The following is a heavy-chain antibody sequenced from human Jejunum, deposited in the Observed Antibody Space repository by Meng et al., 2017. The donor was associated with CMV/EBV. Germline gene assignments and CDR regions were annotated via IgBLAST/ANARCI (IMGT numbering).Heavy chain of an antibody. Sequence: EVQLVYSGVGLVKPGGSLRLSCIGSGFTFSSYNMNWVRQAPGKGLEWVSSISSSSRYINYADSVKGRFTISRDNAKNSLYLQMNSLRVEDTAIYYCARDIDHWGQGTLVTVSS. CDR2: ISSSSRYI. V-gene: IGHV3-21*01. CDR3: ARDIDH. CDR1: GFTFSSYN. J-gene: IGHJ5*02.